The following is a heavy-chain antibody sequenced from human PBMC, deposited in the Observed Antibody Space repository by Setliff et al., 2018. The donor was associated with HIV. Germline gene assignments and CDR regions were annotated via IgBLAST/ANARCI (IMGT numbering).Heavy chain of an antibody. CDR1: GGSFSGYF. J-gene: IGHJ3*02. CDR2: INHSGDT. CDR3: ARVGDFYDTSGYYSVLDAFDI. V-gene: IGHV4-34*01. Sequence: KTSETLSLTCAVYGGSFSGYFWTWIRQPPQKRLEWIGEINHSGDTNYNPSLKSRVTISADTSKNQFSLKLSSVTAADTAVYYCARVGDFYDTSGYYSVLDAFDIWGQGTMVTVS. D-gene: IGHD3-22*01.